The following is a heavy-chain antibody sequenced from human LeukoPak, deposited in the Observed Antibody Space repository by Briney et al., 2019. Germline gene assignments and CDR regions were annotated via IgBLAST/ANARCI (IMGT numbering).Heavy chain of an antibody. V-gene: IGHV3-48*04. Sequence: GGSLRLSCAASGFTFSSYSMNWVRQAPGKGLEWVSYISSSSSTIYYADSVKGRFTISRDNAKNSLYLQMNSLRAEDTAVYYCAREVSVPSSSWYFDYWGQGTLVTVSS. CDR3: AREVSVPSSSWYFDY. J-gene: IGHJ4*02. CDR2: ISSSSSTI. D-gene: IGHD6-13*01. CDR1: GFTFSSYS.